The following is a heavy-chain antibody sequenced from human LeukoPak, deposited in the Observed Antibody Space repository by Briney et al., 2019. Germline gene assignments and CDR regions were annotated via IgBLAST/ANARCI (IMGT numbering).Heavy chain of an antibody. D-gene: IGHD3-22*01. CDR2: ISAYNGNT. CDR3: ARVRGGYYYDSSGYYRGEYYFDY. J-gene: IGHJ4*02. CDR1: GYTFTSYG. Sequence: GASVKVSCKASGYTFTSYGISWVRQAPGQGLEWMGWISAYNGNTNYAQKLRGRVTMTTDTSTSTAYMELRSLRSDDTAVYYCARVRGGYYYDSSGYYRGEYYFDYWGQGTLVTVSS. V-gene: IGHV1-18*01.